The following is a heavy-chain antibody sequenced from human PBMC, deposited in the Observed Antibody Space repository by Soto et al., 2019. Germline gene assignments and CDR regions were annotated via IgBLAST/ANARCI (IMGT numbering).Heavy chain of an antibody. CDR1: GFTFSSYG. J-gene: IGHJ6*02. CDR3: AKDRRTVTTLGYYYGMDV. Sequence: GGSLRLSCAAAGFTFSSYGMHWVRQAPGKGPEWVAVISYDGSNKYYADSVKGRFTISRDNSKNTLYLQMNSLRAEDTAVYYCAKDRRTVTTLGYYYGMDVWGQGTTVTVSS. V-gene: IGHV3-30*18. D-gene: IGHD4-4*01. CDR2: ISYDGSNK.